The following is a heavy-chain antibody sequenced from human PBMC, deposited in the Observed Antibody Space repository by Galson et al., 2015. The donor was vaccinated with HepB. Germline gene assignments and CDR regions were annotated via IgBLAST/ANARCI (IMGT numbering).Heavy chain of an antibody. CDR3: ARDRYSSGWYNDFDY. CDR2: ISSSSSYT. D-gene: IGHD6-19*01. V-gene: IGHV3-11*06. CDR1: GFTFSDYY. J-gene: IGHJ4*02. Sequence: SLRLSCAASGFTFSDYYMSWIRQAPGKGLEWVSYISSSSSYTNYADSVKGRFTISRDNAKNSLYLQINSLRAEDTAVYYCARDRYSSGWYNDFDYWGQGTLVTVSS.